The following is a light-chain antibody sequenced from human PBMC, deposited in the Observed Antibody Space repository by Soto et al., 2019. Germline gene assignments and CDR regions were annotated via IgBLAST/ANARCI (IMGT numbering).Light chain of an antibody. Sequence: DIQMTQSPSSLSASIGDRVTITCRAGQSISNYLNWYQQKPGKAPKLLIYAASSLQSGVPSRFSGSGSGTDFTLTIGSLQPEDFATYYCQQSYSTPRTFGQGTKLEIK. J-gene: IGKJ2*01. CDR3: QQSYSTPRT. CDR1: QSISNY. V-gene: IGKV1-39*01. CDR2: AAS.